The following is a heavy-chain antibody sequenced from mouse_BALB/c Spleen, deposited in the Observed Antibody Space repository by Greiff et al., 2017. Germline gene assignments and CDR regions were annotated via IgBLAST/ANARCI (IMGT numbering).Heavy chain of an antibody. J-gene: IGHJ4*01. CDR2: IRNKANGYTT. CDR3: ARDGYYTDYYAMDY. CDR1: GFTFTDYY. Sequence: EVHLVESGGGLVQPGGSLRLSCAPSGFTFTDYYMSWVRQPPGKALEWLGFIRNKANGYTTEYSASVKCRFTISRDNSQSILYLQMNTLRAEDSATYYCARDGYYTDYYAMDYWGQGTSVTVSS. V-gene: IGHV7-3*02. D-gene: IGHD2-3*01.